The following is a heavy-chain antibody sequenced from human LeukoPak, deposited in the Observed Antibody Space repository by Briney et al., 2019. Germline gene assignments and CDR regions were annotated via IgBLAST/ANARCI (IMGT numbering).Heavy chain of an antibody. J-gene: IGHJ4*02. V-gene: IGHV1-46*01. CDR1: GYAFTSNY. CDR2: IYPRDGST. Sequence: ASVKVSCKASGYAFTSNYIHWVRQAPGQGLGWMGMIYPRDGSTSYAQKFQGRVTVTRDTSTSTVHMELSGLRSEDTAVYYCARDQEGFDYWGQGTLVTVSS. CDR3: ARDQEGFDY.